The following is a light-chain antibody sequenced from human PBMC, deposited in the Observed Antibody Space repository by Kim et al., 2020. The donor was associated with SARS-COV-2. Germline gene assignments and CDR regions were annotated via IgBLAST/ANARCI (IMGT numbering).Light chain of an antibody. V-gene: IGKV1-5*01. CDR3: LQYNTYSRD. Sequence: DIQMTQSPSTLSASVGDRVTITCWASQSISSWLAWYQQKPGKAPILLIYDASSLESGVPSRFSGSGSGTEFTLTITSLQPDDVATYYCLQYNTYSRDFGQGTKVDIK. CDR2: DAS. CDR1: QSISSW. J-gene: IGKJ1*01.